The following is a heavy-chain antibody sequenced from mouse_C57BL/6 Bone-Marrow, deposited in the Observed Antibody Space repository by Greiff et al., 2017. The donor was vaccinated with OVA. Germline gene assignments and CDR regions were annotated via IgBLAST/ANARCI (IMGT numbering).Heavy chain of an antibody. V-gene: IGHV1-53*01. CDR2: INPRNGGT. CDR3: AYSAGYAWLAY. D-gene: IGHD3-2*02. Sequence: QVQLQQPGTDLVKPGASVKLSCKASGYTFTSYWMPWVRQRPGPGLEWIGNINPRNGGTNYNETLKGKVTLTVDKSSRTAYRQLSGLTAEDSAVYCGAYSAGYAWLAYWGQGTRVTVSA. J-gene: IGHJ3*01. CDR1: GYTFTSYW.